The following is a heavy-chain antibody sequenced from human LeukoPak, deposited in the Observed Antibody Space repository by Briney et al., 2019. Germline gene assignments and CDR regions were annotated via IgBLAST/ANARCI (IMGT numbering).Heavy chain of an antibody. D-gene: IGHD3-22*01. CDR1: GYTFTGYY. CDR3: ARESPNYYDSSGYLGDYGYYYYYMDV. CDR2: INPNSGGT. V-gene: IGHV1-2*02. J-gene: IGHJ6*03. Sequence: ASVKVSCKASGYTFTGYYMHWVRQAPGQGLEWMGWINPNSGGTNYAQNFQGRVTMTRDTSISTAYMELSRLRSDDTAVYYCARESPNYYDSSGYLGDYGYYYYYMDVWGQGTTVTISS.